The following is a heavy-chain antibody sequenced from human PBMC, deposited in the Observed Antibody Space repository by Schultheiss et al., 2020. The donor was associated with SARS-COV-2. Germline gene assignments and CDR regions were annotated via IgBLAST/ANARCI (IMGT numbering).Heavy chain of an antibody. J-gene: IGHJ4*02. Sequence: GGSLRLSCAASGFTFSTTAMSWVRQAPGKGLEWVSYISSSSSTIYYADSVKGRFTISRDNARNSLYLQMNSLRDEDTAVYYCTRLIGSSDYWGQGTLVTVSS. CDR3: TRLIGSSDY. V-gene: IGHV3-48*02. CDR2: ISSSSSTI. D-gene: IGHD3-22*01. CDR1: GFTFSTTA.